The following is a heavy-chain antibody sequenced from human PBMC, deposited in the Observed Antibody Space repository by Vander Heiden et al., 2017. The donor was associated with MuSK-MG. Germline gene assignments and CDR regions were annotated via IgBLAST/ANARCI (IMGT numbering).Heavy chain of an antibody. V-gene: IGHV6-1*01. D-gene: IGHD6-19*01. Sequence: QTLSLTCDVSGNSVSDSHAAWNWIRQSPQRGLEWLGRIYYRSKWYSDYSGSVKRRIAINPDTSKNQFSLQLNSVTPEDTAVYYCARDEPYSSGKYFFDSWGQGTQVTVSS. CDR2: IYYRSKWYS. J-gene: IGHJ4*01. CDR3: ARDEPYSSGKYFFDS. CDR1: GNSVSDSHAA.